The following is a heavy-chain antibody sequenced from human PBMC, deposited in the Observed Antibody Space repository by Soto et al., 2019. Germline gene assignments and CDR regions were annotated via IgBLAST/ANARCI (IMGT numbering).Heavy chain of an antibody. Sequence: PSETLSLTCTVSGGSISSYYWSWIRQPPGKGLEWIGYIYYSGSTNYNPSLKSRVTISVDTSKNQFSLKLSSVTAADTAVYYCAGASHSSGYLFDYWGQGTLVTVSS. D-gene: IGHD3-22*01. V-gene: IGHV4-59*01. CDR1: GGSISSYY. CDR3: AGASHSSGYLFDY. CDR2: IYYSGST. J-gene: IGHJ4*02.